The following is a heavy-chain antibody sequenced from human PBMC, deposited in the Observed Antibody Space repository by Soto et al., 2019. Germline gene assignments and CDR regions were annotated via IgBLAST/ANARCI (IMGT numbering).Heavy chain of an antibody. J-gene: IGHJ5*02. CDR2: ISANGGSI. Sequence: EVQLVESGGRLIQPGKSLRLSCAASGFTFDDYAMHWVRQVPGKGLEWVSGISANGGSIRYGDSVKGRFTISRDNAKRSLYLQMMSLTAEDTAIYYCVRGGGGGLFDPWGQGTMVTVSS. V-gene: IGHV3-9*01. CDR3: VRGGGGGLFDP. CDR1: GFTFDDYA. D-gene: IGHD2-15*01.